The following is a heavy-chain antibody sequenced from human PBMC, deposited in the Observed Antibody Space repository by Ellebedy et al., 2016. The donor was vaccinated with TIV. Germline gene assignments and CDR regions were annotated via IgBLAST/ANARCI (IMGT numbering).Heavy chain of an antibody. CDR2: IYDSGST. D-gene: IGHD6-19*01. V-gene: IGHV4-30-2*01. J-gene: IGHJ4*02. CDR3: ARGLIAVAGTLFFDW. Sequence: SETLSLTXAVSGGSISSGGYSWNWIRQPPGKGLEWIGYIYDSGSTYSNPSLNSRATISLDRSKNQFSLKLNSVTAADTAVYYCARGLIAVAGTLFFDWWGQGTLVTVSS. CDR1: GGSISSGGYS.